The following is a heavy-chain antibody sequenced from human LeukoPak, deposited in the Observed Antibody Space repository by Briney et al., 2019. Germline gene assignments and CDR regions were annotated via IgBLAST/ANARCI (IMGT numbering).Heavy chain of an antibody. J-gene: IGHJ4*02. V-gene: IGHV1-69*13. D-gene: IGHD2-15*01. CDR3: ARVAGVEVAPATSY. CDR2: SIPIFGTA. CDR1: GGTFSSYA. Sequence: GASVKVSCKASGGTFSSYAISWVRQAPGQGLEWMGGSIPIFGTANYAQKFQGRVTITADESTSTAYMELSSLRSEDTAVYYCARVAGVEVAPATSYWGQGTLVTVSS.